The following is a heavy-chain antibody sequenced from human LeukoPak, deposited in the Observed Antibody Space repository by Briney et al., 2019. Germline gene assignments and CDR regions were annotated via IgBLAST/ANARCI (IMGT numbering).Heavy chain of an antibody. CDR2: INPNSGDT. D-gene: IGHD4-23*01. Sequence: ASVKVSCKASGYTFTAYYMHWVRQAPGQGLEWMGRINPNSGDTTYAQNFQGRVTVTRDTSISTAYMELSRLRSDDTAVYYCACWGGGNQSHWGQGTLVTVSS. J-gene: IGHJ4*02. V-gene: IGHV1-2*06. CDR3: ACWGGGNQSH. CDR1: GYTFTAYY.